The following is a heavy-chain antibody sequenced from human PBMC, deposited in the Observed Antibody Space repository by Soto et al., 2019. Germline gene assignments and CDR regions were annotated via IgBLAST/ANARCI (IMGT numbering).Heavy chain of an antibody. CDR2: IVVGSGNT. CDR1: GFTFTSSA. Sequence: SVKVSCKASGFTFTSSAMQWVRQARGQRLEWIGWIVVGSGNTNYAQKFQERVTITRDMSTSTAYMELSSLRSEDTAVYYCAADPHGGYCTNGVCLGDAFDIWGQGTMVTVSS. V-gene: IGHV1-58*02. CDR3: AADPHGGYCTNGVCLGDAFDI. J-gene: IGHJ3*02. D-gene: IGHD2-8*01.